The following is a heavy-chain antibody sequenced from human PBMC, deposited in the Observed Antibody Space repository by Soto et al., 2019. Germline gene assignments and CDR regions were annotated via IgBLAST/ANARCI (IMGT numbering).Heavy chain of an antibody. CDR2: VNAYNGNT. Sequence: QVQLVRSGAEVKKPGASVKVSCKASGYTFTSYGISWVRQAPGQGLEWMGWVNAYNGNTNYAQKFQGRVTMTTDTSSSTAYMELRSLRSDDTAVYYSAIEAVSSRTGFDYWGQVTLVTVSS. CDR1: GYTFTSYG. V-gene: IGHV1-18*01. D-gene: IGHD6-19*01. CDR3: AIEAVSSRTGFDY. J-gene: IGHJ4*02.